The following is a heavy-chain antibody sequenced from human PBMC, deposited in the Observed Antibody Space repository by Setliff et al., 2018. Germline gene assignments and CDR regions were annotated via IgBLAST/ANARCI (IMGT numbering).Heavy chain of an antibody. V-gene: IGHV3-23*01. J-gene: IGHJ4*02. CDR3: AKDLTRSGIDTAMVDY. D-gene: IGHD5-18*01. Sequence: SSSSYYWGWIRQPPGKGLEWVSMISGSAQTTYYADSVKGRFTISRDNSKNTLYLQMNSLRAEDTAVYYCAKDLTRSGIDTAMVDYWGQGTLVTVSS. CDR2: ISGSAQTT. CDR1: SSSSYY.